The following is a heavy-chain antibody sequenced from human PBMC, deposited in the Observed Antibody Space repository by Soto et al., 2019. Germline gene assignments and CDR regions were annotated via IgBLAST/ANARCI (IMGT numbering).Heavy chain of an antibody. J-gene: IGHJ4*02. V-gene: IGHV4-39*01. Sequence: SETLSLTCTVSGGSISSSSSYWGWIRQPPGKGLEWVGSIYYLGNTYYNPSLGGRVSISVDTSKNQFSLKLKSVTAADTAVFYCAGLCPYVSSGYHLNDLGQGTLVTVSS. D-gene: IGHD3-22*01. CDR1: GGSISSSSSY. CDR3: AGLCPYVSSGYHLND. CDR2: IYYLGNT.